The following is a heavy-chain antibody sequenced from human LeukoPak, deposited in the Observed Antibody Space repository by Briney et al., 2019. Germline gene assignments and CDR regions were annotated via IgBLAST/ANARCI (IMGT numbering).Heavy chain of an antibody. CDR3: ARVGRYFDWLSYYYGMDV. Sequence: GGSLRLSCAASGFTFSSYEMNWVRQAPGKGLEWVSYISSSGSTIYYADSVKGRFTISRDNAKNSLYLQVNSLRAEDTAVYYCARVGRYFDWLSYYYGMDVWGKGTTVTVSS. V-gene: IGHV3-48*03. D-gene: IGHD3-9*01. CDR2: ISSSGSTI. CDR1: GFTFSSYE. J-gene: IGHJ6*04.